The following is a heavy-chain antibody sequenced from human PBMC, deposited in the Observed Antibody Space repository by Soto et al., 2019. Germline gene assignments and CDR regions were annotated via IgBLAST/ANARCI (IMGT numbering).Heavy chain of an antibody. J-gene: IGHJ4*02. CDR1: GFSFSSYW. Sequence: GGSLRLSCAASGFSFSSYWMSWVRQAPGKGLEWVANIKQDGSEKYYVDSVKGRFTISRDNAKNSLYLQMNSLRAEDTAVYYCFGSSGYYLGFPFDYWGQGTLVTVS. CDR2: IKQDGSEK. CDR3: FGSSGYYLGFPFDY. V-gene: IGHV3-7*02. D-gene: IGHD3-22*01.